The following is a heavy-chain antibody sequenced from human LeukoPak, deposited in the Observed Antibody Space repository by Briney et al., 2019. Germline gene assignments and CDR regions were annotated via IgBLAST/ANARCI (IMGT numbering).Heavy chain of an antibody. D-gene: IGHD2-2*02. CDR1: GYTLTELS. CDR3: ARDPPIHIGTIPYGMDV. CDR2: FDPEDGET. J-gene: IGHJ6*02. Sequence: ASVKASCKVSGYTLTELSMHWVRQAPGKGLEWMGGFDPEDGETIYAQKFQGRVTMTEDTSTDTAYMELSSLRSEDTAVYYCARDPPIHIGTIPYGMDVWGQGTTVTVSS. V-gene: IGHV1-24*01.